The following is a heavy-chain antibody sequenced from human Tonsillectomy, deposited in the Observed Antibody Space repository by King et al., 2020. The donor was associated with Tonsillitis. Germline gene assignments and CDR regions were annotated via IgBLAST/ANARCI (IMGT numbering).Heavy chain of an antibody. Sequence: VQLVESGGGVVQPGRSLRLSCAASGFTFSHYDMHWVRQAPGKGLEWVAVVSYDGSKKYYADSVKGRFTISRDNSENTLSLQMNSLRTEDTAVYYGARRSDAPDAYYGMDVWGQGTTVTVSS. CDR2: VSYDGSKK. J-gene: IGHJ6*02. CDR3: ARRSDAPDAYYGMDV. D-gene: IGHD6-6*01. V-gene: IGHV3-30-3*01. CDR1: GFTFSHYD.